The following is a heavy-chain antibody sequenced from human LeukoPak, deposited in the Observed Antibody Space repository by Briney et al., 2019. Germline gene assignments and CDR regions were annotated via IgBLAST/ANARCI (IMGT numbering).Heavy chain of an antibody. CDR3: AKDRYGDYGGYFDY. Sequence: GGSLRLSCAASGFTFSSYAMSWVRQAPGKGLEWVSAVTGSGANTYYAASVKGRFTFSRDNSKNTLYLQMNSLRAEDTAVYYCAKDRYGDYGGYFDYWGQGTLVTVSS. D-gene: IGHD4-17*01. CDR2: VTGSGANT. CDR1: GFTFSSYA. V-gene: IGHV3-23*01. J-gene: IGHJ4*02.